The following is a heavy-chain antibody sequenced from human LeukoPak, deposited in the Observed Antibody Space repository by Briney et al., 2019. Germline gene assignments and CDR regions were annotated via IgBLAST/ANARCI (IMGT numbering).Heavy chain of an antibody. CDR2: VSGSGGGI. J-gene: IGHJ4*02. Sequence: GGSLRLSCAASGFSFSNYAMTWVRQAPGKGLEWVSGVSGSGGGIYYADSVKGRFTISRDNSKNTLNLQMNSLRAEDTAVYYCAKDTPSSYDWGQGTLVTVSS. V-gene: IGHV3-23*01. CDR3: AKDTPSSYD. D-gene: IGHD4-17*01. CDR1: GFSFSNYA.